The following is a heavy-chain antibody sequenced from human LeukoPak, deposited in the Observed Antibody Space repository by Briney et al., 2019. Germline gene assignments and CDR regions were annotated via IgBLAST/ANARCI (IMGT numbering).Heavy chain of an antibody. CDR1: GFTLSTYW. CDR2: IKQDGSEK. D-gene: IGHD4-23*01. V-gene: IGHV3-7*03. CDR3: AADPDYNGNGDAFDF. J-gene: IGHJ3*01. Sequence: PGGSLRLSCAASGFTLSTYWMTWVRQAPGKGLEWVANIKQDGSEKYYVDSVKGRFTISRDNAKNSLYLQMNSLSSEDTAVFYCAADPDYNGNGDAFDFWGQGTMVTVSS.